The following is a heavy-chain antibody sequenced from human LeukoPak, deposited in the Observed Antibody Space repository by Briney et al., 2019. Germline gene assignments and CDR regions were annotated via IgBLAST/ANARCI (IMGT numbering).Heavy chain of an antibody. CDR3: AAGGSGSYLGY. D-gene: IGHD3-10*01. V-gene: IGHV3-23*01. CDR2: ISGSGGYT. CDR1: GFTFSSYA. J-gene: IGHJ4*02. Sequence: GGSLRLSCAASGFTFSSYAMSWVRQAPGKGLEWVSTISGSGGYTYYADSVKGRFTVSRDNSKNTLYLQMNSLRAEDTAVYYCAAGGSGSYLGYWGREPWSPSPQ.